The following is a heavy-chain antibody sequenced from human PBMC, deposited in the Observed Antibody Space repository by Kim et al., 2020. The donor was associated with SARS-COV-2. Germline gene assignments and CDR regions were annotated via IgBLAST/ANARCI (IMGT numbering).Heavy chain of an antibody. J-gene: IGHJ4*02. CDR1: GYTFTGYY. D-gene: IGHD3-22*01. CDR2: INPNSGGT. Sequence: ASVKVSCKASGYTFTGYYMHWVRQAPGQGLEWMGWINPNSGGTNYAQKFQGWVTMTRDTSISTAYMELSRLRSDDTAVYYCARGTYYYDVRREFDYWGQGTLVTVSS. V-gene: IGHV1-2*04. CDR3: ARGTYYYDVRREFDY.